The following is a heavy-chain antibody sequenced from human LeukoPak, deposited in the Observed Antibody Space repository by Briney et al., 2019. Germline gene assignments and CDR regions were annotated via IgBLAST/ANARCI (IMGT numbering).Heavy chain of an antibody. D-gene: IGHD5-18*01. CDR1: GFTFSGYS. V-gene: IGHV3-21*01. CDR3: TRVNTAIINAEIDC. Sequence: PGGSLRLSCAASGFTFSGYSMSWVRQAPGKGLEWVPFISSSSRYIYYADSVKGRFTISRDNAKNSLSLQMNGLRDVDTAVYYCTRVNTAIINAEIDCWGQGTLVTVSS. CDR2: ISSSSRYI. J-gene: IGHJ4*02.